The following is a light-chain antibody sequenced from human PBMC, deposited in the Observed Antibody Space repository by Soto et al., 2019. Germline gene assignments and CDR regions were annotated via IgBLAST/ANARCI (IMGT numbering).Light chain of an antibody. V-gene: IGKV3-20*01. CDR1: QNIRGNE. Sequence: VLTQSPGTLSLSPGERTTLSCRASQNIRGNELAWYQQKPGQPPRLLIYRGSSRAPGIPDRFSGRGSGTEFTLTISRLEPEDFAVYYCQDYGTAAPWTFGQG. CDR2: RGS. CDR3: QDYGTAAPWT. J-gene: IGKJ1*01.